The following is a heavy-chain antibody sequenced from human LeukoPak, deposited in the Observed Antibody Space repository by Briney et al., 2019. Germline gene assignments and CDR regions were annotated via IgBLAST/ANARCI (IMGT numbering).Heavy chain of an antibody. V-gene: IGHV1-46*01. D-gene: IGHD3-10*01. CDR3: ARDLGLRGVTNWFDP. CDR1: AYSYSNYL. Sequence: GASVKVSCKASAYSYSNYLIHWVRQAPGQGLEWMGIINPSGGSTSYAQKFQGRVTMTRDTPTSTVYMELSSLRSEDTAVYYCARDLGLRGVTNWFDPWGQGTLVTVSS. CDR2: INPSGGST. J-gene: IGHJ5*02.